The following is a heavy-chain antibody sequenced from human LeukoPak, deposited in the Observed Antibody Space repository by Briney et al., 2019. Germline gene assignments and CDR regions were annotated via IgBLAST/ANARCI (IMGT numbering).Heavy chain of an antibody. J-gene: IGHJ6*04. CDR1: GFTFSSYW. V-gene: IGHV3-7*03. CDR2: IKQDGSEK. CDR3: ASVGDPTYYYYYGMDV. D-gene: IGHD3-16*01. Sequence: GGSLRLSCAASGFTFSSYWMSWVRQAPGKGLVWVANIKQDGSEKYYVDSVKGRFTISRDNAKNSLYLQMNSLRAEDTAVYYCASVGDPTYYYYYGMDVWGKGTTVTVSS.